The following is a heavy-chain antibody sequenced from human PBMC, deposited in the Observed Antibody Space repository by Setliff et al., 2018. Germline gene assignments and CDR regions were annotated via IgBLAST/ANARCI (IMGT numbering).Heavy chain of an antibody. CDR2: YRSGST. CDR3: ARLPKIVTGYYGSHYYYYMDV. D-gene: IGHD3-9*01. J-gene: IGHJ6*03. Sequence: SETLSLTCSVTSDSMSNFFWSWIRQPPGKGLEWIGYYRSGSTNYSPSLKSRVTVSADRSRNQFSLNLNSVTAADTAVYYCARLPKIVTGYYGSHYYYYMDVWGKGTTVTVSS. CDR1: SDSMSNFF. V-gene: IGHV4-4*08.